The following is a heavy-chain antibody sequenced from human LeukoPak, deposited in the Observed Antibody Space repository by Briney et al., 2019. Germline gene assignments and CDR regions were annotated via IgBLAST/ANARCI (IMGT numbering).Heavy chain of an antibody. CDR1: GYTFTSYA. Sequence: ASVTVSCKASGYTFTSYAMHWVRQAPGQRLEWMGWINAGNGNTKYSQKFQGRVTITRDTSASTAYMELSSLRSEDTAVYYCAASRPLRYFDWLHYFDYWGQGTLVTVSS. CDR2: INAGNGNT. J-gene: IGHJ4*02. CDR3: AASRPLRYFDWLHYFDY. V-gene: IGHV1-3*01. D-gene: IGHD3-9*01.